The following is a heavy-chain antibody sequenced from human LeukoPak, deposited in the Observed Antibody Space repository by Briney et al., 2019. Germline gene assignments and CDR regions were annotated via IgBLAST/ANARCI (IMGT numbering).Heavy chain of an antibody. CDR3: ARGRYYYGSGRSFDY. V-gene: IGHV4-34*01. D-gene: IGHD3-10*01. J-gene: IGHJ4*02. CDR1: GFTFSSYA. Sequence: GSLRLSCAASGFTFSSYAMSWIRQPPGKGLEWIGEINHSGSTNYNPSLKSRVTISVDTSKNQFSLKLSSVTAADTAVYYCARGRYYYGSGRSFDYWGQGTLVTVSS. CDR2: INHSGST.